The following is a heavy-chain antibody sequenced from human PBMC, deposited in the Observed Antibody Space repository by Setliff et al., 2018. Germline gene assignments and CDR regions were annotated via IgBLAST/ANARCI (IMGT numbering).Heavy chain of an antibody. Sequence: GGSLRLSCAASGFTFSSFAMSWVRQAPGKGLEWVSTIYSGDRNTFYTDSVKGRFTIFRDGSKNILYLQMTSLRAEDTAVYYCAKPQVELRWGFESWGQGTLVTVSS. CDR1: GFTFSSFA. V-gene: IGHV3-23*03. CDR3: AKPQVELRWGFES. CDR2: IYSGDRNT. D-gene: IGHD1-7*01. J-gene: IGHJ4*02.